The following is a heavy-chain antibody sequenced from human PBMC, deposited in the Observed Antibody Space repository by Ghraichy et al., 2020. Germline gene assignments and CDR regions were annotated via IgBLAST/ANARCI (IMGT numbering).Heavy chain of an antibody. CDR1: GYTFTTYG. D-gene: IGHD3-22*01. CDR2: ISAHSGTT. Sequence: ASVKVSCKASGYTFTTYGINWVLLAPGQGLEWMGWISAHSGTTNLAQKFQGRVTMTTDTSTTTAFMDVRSLRSDDTAVYYCARVPFGDYDSGVYPYYSDYWGQGTLVTVSS. CDR3: ARVPFGDYDSGVYPYYSDY. J-gene: IGHJ4*02. V-gene: IGHV1-18*01.